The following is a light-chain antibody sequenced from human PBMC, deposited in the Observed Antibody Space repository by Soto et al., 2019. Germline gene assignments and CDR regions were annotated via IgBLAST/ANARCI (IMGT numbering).Light chain of an antibody. CDR1: QNIFSSY. V-gene: IGKV3-20*01. CDR3: QQYCSSPGT. CDR2: GAS. Sequence: FNQSPDTVSVSPGERVTLSCRASQNIFSSYLDWYQQKPGQAPRRLIYGASTRASGIAARCSGGGSGTEFTLTISRLEPEDFAVYYCQQYCSSPGTFGQGTMVDIK. J-gene: IGKJ1*01.